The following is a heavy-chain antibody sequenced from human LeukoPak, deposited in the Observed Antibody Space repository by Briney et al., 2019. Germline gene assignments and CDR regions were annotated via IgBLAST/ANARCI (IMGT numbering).Heavy chain of an antibody. CDR3: ARDLTIRVRGVIIYFDY. CDR2: IKQDGSEE. CDR1: GFTFSSYW. Sequence: PGGSLRLSCAASGFTFSSYWMSWVRQAPGKGLEWVANIKQDGSEEYYVDSVKGRFTISRDNAKNSLYLQMNSLRAEDTAVYYCARDLTIRVRGVIIYFDYWGQGTLVTVSS. V-gene: IGHV3-7*03. D-gene: IGHD3-10*01. J-gene: IGHJ4*02.